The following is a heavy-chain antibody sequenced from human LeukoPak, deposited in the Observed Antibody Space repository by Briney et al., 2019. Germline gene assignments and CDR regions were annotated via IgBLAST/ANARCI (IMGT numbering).Heavy chain of an antibody. CDR2: IYYSRGT. CDR3: ARDGDESSGYYLAY. CDR1: GGSISSYY. D-gene: IGHD3-22*01. V-gene: IGHV4-59*01. Sequence: PSETLSLTCTVSGGSISSYYWSWIRQPPGKGLEWIGHIYYSRGTNYNPSLKSRVTISVDTSKNQFSLKLSSVTAADTAVYYCARDGDESSGYYLAYWGQGTLVTVSS. J-gene: IGHJ4*02.